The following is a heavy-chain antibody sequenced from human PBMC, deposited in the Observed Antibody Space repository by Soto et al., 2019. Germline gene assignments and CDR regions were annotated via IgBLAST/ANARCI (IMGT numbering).Heavy chain of an antibody. CDR2: IYHSGNT. J-gene: IGHJ6*02. Sequence: QVQLQESGSGLVKPSQTLSLTCTVSGGYISTVGYSWSWIRQPPGKGLEWIGYIYHSGNTFYNPSLQSRVTIALDRSQNQFSLQLNSVTAADTAVYYCARGKLQYLYCGMDVWGRGTTVAVSS. CDR1: GGYISTVGYS. D-gene: IGHD1-1*01. CDR3: ARGKLQYLYCGMDV. V-gene: IGHV4-30-2*01.